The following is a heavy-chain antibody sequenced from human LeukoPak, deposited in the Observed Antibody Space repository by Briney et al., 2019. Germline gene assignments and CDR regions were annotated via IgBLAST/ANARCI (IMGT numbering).Heavy chain of an antibody. J-gene: IGHJ4*02. D-gene: IGHD2-15*01. CDR2: IIPIFGTA. Sequence: ASVKVSCKASGYTFTNYYIHWVRQAPGQGLEWMGGIIPIFGTANYAQKFQGRVTITADESTSTAYMELSSLRSEDTAVYYCARRYCSGGSCYLNYWGQGTLVTVSS. V-gene: IGHV1-69*13. CDR3: ARRYCSGGSCYLNY. CDR1: GYTFTNYY.